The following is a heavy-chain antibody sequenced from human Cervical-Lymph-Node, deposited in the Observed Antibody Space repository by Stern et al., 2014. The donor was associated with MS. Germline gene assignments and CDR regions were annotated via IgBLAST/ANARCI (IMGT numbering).Heavy chain of an antibody. Sequence: QVQLVQSGAEVKKPGASVKVSCKTSGYTFTSDDIHWVRQASGQGLEWMGWMNHDSGDTGYAKTFQGRLTITRDTSLRTDYLELTTLRSEDTAVYYCTKAWDSWGQGTLVIVSS. CDR3: TKAWDS. CDR1: GYTFTSDD. CDR2: MNHDSGDT. J-gene: IGHJ4*02. V-gene: IGHV1-8*01.